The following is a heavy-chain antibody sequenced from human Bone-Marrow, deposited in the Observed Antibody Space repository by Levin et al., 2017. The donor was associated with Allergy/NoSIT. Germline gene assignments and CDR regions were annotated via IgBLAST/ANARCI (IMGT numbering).Heavy chain of an antibody. Sequence: GESLKISCAASGFSFSSYAMSWVRQAPGKGLEWVSAISGGGGSTYYADAVKGRFTISRDNSKNTLYLQMNSLRVKDTALYYCAKAHIVVIPAAIRSFDYWGQGTLVTVSS. CDR2: ISGGGGST. J-gene: IGHJ4*02. CDR1: GFSFSSYA. D-gene: IGHD2-2*01. CDR3: AKAHIVVIPAAIRSFDY. V-gene: IGHV3-23*01.